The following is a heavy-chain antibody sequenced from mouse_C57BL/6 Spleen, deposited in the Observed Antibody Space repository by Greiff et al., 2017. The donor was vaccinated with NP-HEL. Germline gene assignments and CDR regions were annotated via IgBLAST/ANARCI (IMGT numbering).Heavy chain of an antibody. CDR1: GYTFTDYY. Sequence: EVQLQQSGPELVKPGASVKISCKASGYTFTDYYMNWVKQSHGKSLEWIGDINPNNGGTSYNQKFKGKATLTVDKSSSTAYMELRSLTSEDSAVYYCASTIYYGSRGLDYWGQGTTLTVSS. V-gene: IGHV1-26*01. CDR3: ASTIYYGSRGLDY. D-gene: IGHD1-1*01. CDR2: INPNNGGT. J-gene: IGHJ2*01.